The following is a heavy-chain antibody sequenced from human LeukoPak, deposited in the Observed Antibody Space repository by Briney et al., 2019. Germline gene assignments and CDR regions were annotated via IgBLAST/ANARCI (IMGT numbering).Heavy chain of an antibody. CDR3: SRRFDC. J-gene: IGHJ4*02. CDR1: GFTFSAFW. V-gene: IGHV3-7*01. Sequence: GGSPRLSCAASGFTFSAFWMSWVRQAPGKGLEWVANIKQEGSEKYYVDSVKGRFTISRDDAKNSLFLQMNSLRDEDTAVYYCSRRFDCWGQGTLVTVSS. CDR2: IKQEGSEK.